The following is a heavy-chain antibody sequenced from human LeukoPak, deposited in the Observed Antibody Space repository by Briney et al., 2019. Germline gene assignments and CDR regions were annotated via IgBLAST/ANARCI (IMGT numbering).Heavy chain of an antibody. CDR2: GDYSGGT. Sequence: PSETLSLTCTVSGDSFTSVTDYWAWIRQPPGKGLEWIASGDYSGGTYYNPSLESRVAISADTSKNQFSLKLSSVTAADTAVYYCTRDRGQWLVDYWGQGTLVTVSS. CDR1: GDSFTSVTDY. V-gene: IGHV4-39*07. D-gene: IGHD6-19*01. J-gene: IGHJ4*02. CDR3: TRDRGQWLVDY.